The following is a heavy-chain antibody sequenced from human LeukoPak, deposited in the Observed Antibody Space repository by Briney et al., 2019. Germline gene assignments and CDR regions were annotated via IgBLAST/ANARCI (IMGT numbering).Heavy chain of an antibody. Sequence: ASVKVSCKASGYTFTSYDINWVRQATGQGLEWMGWINPNSGGTNYAQKFQGRVTMTRDTSISTAYMELSRLRSDDTAVYYCARDFGGYDYVWGSYRDDAFDIWGQGTMVTVSS. CDR1: GYTFTSYD. V-gene: IGHV1-2*02. CDR2: INPNSGGT. D-gene: IGHD3-16*02. CDR3: ARDFGGYDYVWGSYRDDAFDI. J-gene: IGHJ3*02.